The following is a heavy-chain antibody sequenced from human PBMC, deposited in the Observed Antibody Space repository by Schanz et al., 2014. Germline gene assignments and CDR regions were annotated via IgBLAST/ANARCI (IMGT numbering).Heavy chain of an antibody. J-gene: IGHJ5*01. CDR1: GFTFSAYA. D-gene: IGHD2-15*01. V-gene: IGHV3-23*04. CDR3: AKTPREYCNYDSCPNWFDS. Sequence: EVQLVQSGGGLVQPGGSLRLSCAASGFTFSAYAMTWVRQIPGKGLEWVSAISASGGTTYYADSVKGRFTISRDNSKNTLYLQMNSLRSEDTAVYYCAKTPREYCNYDSCPNWFDSWGQGTLXTASS. CDR2: ISASGGTT.